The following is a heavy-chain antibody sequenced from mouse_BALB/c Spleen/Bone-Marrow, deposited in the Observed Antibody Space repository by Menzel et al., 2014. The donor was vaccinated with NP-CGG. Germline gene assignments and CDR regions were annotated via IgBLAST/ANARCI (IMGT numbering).Heavy chain of an antibody. CDR1: GYAFSSYW. CDR3: ARWITTVVAPYVMDY. V-gene: IGHV1-80*01. Sequence: QVQLQQPGAELVRPGSSVKISCKASGYAFSSYWMNWVKQRPRQGLEWIGQIYPGDGDTNYNGKFKGIATLTADKSSSTAYMQLSSLTSEDSAVYFCARWITTVVAPYVMDYWGQGTSVTVSS. J-gene: IGHJ4*01. D-gene: IGHD1-1*01. CDR2: IYPGDGDT.